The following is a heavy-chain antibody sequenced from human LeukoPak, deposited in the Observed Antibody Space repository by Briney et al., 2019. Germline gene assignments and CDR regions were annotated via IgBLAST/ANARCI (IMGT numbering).Heavy chain of an antibody. CDR2: IYHSGST. V-gene: IGHV4-30-2*01. D-gene: IGHD6-13*01. Sequence: SETLSLTCTVSGGSISSGGYYWSWIRQPPGKGLEWIGYIYHSGSTYYNPSLKSRVTISVDRSKNQFSLKLSSVTAADTAVYYCARVLAAAGTPSMTGSGPGDAFDIWGQGTMVTVSS. J-gene: IGHJ3*02. CDR1: GGSISSGGYY. CDR3: ARVLAAAGTPSMTGSGPGDAFDI.